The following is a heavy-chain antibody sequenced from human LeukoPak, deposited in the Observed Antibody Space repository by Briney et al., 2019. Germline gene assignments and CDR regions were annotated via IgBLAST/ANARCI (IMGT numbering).Heavy chain of an antibody. CDR3: AKDLPTGMVATDDAFDI. J-gene: IGHJ3*02. CDR1: GFTFSSYS. Sequence: AGGSLRLSCAASGFTFSSYSMNWVRQAPGKGLEWVSSISSSSSYIYYADSVKGRFTISRDNSKNTLYLQMNSLRAEDTAVYYCAKDLPTGMVATDDAFDIWGQGTMVTVSS. D-gene: IGHD2-15*01. V-gene: IGHV3-21*04. CDR2: ISSSSSYI.